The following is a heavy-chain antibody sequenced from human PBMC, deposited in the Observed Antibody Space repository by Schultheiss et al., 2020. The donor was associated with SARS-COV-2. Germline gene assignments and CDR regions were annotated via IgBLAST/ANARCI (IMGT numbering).Heavy chain of an antibody. CDR1: GFTFNNYA. CDR2: IKQDGSEK. CDR3: ARERVPAASAPCFDY. V-gene: IGHV3-7*03. D-gene: IGHD2-2*01. J-gene: IGHJ4*02. Sequence: GESLKISCATSGFTFNNYAMHWVRQAPGKGLEWVANIKQDGSEKYYVDSVKGRFTISRDNAKNSLYLQMNSLRAEDTAVYYCARERVPAASAPCFDYWGQGTLVTVSS.